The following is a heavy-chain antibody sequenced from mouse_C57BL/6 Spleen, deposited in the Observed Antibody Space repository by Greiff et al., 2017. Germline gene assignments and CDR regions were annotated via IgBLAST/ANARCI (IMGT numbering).Heavy chain of an antibody. Sequence: EVQLVESEGGLVQPGSSMKLSCTASGFTFSDYYMDWVRQVPEKGLEWVANINYDGSSTYYLDSLKSRFIISRDNAKNILYLQMSSLKSEDTATYYCARDRDYFDYWGQGTTLTVSS. CDR1: GFTFSDYY. CDR2: INYDGSST. CDR3: ARDRDYFDY. D-gene: IGHD3-3*01. J-gene: IGHJ2*01. V-gene: IGHV5-16*01.